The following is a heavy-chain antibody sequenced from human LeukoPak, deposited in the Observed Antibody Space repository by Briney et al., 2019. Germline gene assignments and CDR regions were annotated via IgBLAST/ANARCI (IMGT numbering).Heavy chain of an antibody. CDR3: ASGYGFGFTY. V-gene: IGHV6-1*01. J-gene: IGHJ4*02. D-gene: IGHD5-18*01. CDR1: GDSVSSHRVA. Sequence: SQTLSLTCVISGDSVSSHRVAWNWIRQSPSRGLEWLGRTYYLSKWYNDYAVSVKSRININPDTSENQFSLQLNSVTPDDTAVYYCASGYGFGFTYWGQGSLVTVSS. CDR2: TYYLSKWYN.